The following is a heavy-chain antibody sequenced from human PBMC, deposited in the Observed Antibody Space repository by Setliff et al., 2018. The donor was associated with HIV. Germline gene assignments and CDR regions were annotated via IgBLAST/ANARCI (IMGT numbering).Heavy chain of an antibody. Sequence: GESLKISCTGSGYKFTNYWIGWVRQMPGKGLQYMGIIYPGDSDTRYSPSFQGQVTISADVSLNTVFLQWTSLKTSDSAVYYCATRGLSGAGSPTGHWGQGTLVTVSS. CDR1: GYKFTNYW. J-gene: IGHJ4*02. V-gene: IGHV5-51*01. CDR3: ATRGLSGAGSPTGH. D-gene: IGHD3-10*01. CDR2: IYPGDSDT.